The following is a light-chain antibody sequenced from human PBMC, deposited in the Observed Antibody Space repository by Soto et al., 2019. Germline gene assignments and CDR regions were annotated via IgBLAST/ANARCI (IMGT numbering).Light chain of an antibody. CDR3: QQYRRSPPPWT. CDR1: QRISNNF. V-gene: IGKV3-20*01. J-gene: IGKJ1*01. CDR2: GAS. Sequence: ETVLTQSPGTLSLSPGERATLFCRASQRISNNFLAWYQQIPGQAPSLLIFGASSRATGIPDRFSGSGSGTEYTLTIYSLEHEDFVVYYYQQYRRSPPPWTFGQGTKVEI.